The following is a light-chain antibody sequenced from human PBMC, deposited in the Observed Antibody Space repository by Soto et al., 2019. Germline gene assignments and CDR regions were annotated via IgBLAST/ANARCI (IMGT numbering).Light chain of an antibody. CDR2: AAF. V-gene: IGKV1-12*01. Sequence: DIQMTQSPSSVSASVGDRVTISCRASEAINSRLAWYQQKPGNAPKLLIYAAFILQSGVPSRFSGYGSGTDFTRSFSSLQPEDFATYYCQQADSFAITFGQGTRLEI. J-gene: IGKJ5*01. CDR1: EAINSR. CDR3: QQADSFAIT.